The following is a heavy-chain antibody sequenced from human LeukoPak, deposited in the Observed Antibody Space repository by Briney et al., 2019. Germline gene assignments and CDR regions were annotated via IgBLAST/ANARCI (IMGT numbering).Heavy chain of an antibody. CDR3: PVGYGTIGVCYAAGYYGMDV. J-gene: IGHJ6*02. Sequence: SVKVSCKASGGTFSSYAISWVRQAPGQGLEWMGRIIPILGTANYAQKFQGRVTITADKSTSTAYMELSSLRSEDTAVYYCPVGYGTIGVCYAAGYYGMDVWGQGTTVTVSS. D-gene: IGHD2-8*01. CDR1: GGTFSSYA. CDR2: IIPILGTA. V-gene: IGHV1-69*04.